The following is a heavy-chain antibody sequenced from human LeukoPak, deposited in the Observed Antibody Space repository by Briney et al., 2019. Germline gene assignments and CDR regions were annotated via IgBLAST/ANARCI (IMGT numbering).Heavy chain of an antibody. CDR3: AGAVTVTTGPLGY. Sequence: GASAKVSCKASGYTFTSFGISWVRQAPGQGLELMGWISTYNGNTNYAQKFQGRVTMTTDTSSSTAYMELRSLRSDDTAVYYCAGAVTVTTGPLGYWGQGTLVTVSS. D-gene: IGHD4-17*01. V-gene: IGHV1-18*01. CDR2: ISTYNGNT. CDR1: GYTFTSFG. J-gene: IGHJ4*02.